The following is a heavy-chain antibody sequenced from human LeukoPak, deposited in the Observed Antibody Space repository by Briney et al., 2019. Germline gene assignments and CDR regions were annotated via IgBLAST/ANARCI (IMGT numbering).Heavy chain of an antibody. V-gene: IGHV3-23*01. Sequence: PGGSLRLSCAASGFAFTNFTMSWVRQAPGKGLEWVSALSGSGNATYYADFVRGRFTISRDNAKNSLYLQMNSLKVEDTALYYCARGPMTIISLGGQGTLVTVSS. CDR3: ARGPMTIISL. CDR1: GFAFTNFT. CDR2: LSGSGNAT. D-gene: IGHD5-24*01. J-gene: IGHJ4*02.